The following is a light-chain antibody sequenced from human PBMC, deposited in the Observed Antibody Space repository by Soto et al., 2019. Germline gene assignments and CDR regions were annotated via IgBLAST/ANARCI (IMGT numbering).Light chain of an antibody. V-gene: IGLV1-40*01. J-gene: IGLJ7*01. Sequence: QSVLTQPPSVSGAPGQRVTIYCTGSSSNIGAGYDVHWYQQLPGTAPKLLIYGNSNRPSGVPDRFSGSKSGTSASLAITGLQAEDEADYYCQSYDSRLSGAVFGGGTQLTVL. CDR3: QSYDSRLSGAV. CDR1: SSNIGAGYD. CDR2: GNS.